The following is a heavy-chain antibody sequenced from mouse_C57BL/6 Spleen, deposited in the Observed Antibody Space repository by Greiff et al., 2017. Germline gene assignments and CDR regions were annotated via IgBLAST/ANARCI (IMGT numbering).Heavy chain of an antibody. Sequence: EVQLQQSGPGLVKPSQSLSLTCSVTGYSITSGYYWNWIRQFPGNKLEWMGYISYDGSNNYNPSLKNPISITRDTSKNQFFLQLNSVTTEDTATYCCARANWDWYFGVWGTGTTVTVDS. CDR1: GYSITSGYY. V-gene: IGHV3-6*01. D-gene: IGHD4-1*01. CDR3: ARANWDWYFGV. CDR2: ISYDGSN. J-gene: IGHJ1*03.